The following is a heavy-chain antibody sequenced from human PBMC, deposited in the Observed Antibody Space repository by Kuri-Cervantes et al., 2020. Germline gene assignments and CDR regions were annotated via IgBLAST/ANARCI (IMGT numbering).Heavy chain of an antibody. CDR2: INTNSGGT. D-gene: IGHD5-18*01. CDR3: AREGDTAVDTNWFDP. Sequence: ASVKVSCKASGYTFTGYYMHWVRQAPGQGLEWMGWINTNSGGTIYAQNFQGRVTLTRDTSISTAYMELSSLTSDDTAVYYCAREGDTAVDTNWFDPWGQGTLVTVSS. V-gene: IGHV1-2*02. CDR1: GYTFTGYY. J-gene: IGHJ5*02.